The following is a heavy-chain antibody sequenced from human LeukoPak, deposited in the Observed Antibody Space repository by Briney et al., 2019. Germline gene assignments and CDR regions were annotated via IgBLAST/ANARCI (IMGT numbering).Heavy chain of an antibody. CDR1: GFTFSSYG. CDR3: AKTSEEWLRIGDFDY. CDR2: IRYDGSNQ. Sequence: PGGSLRLSCAASGFTFSSYGMHWVRQAPGKGLEWVAFIRYDGSNQYYADSVKGRFTISRDNSKNTLYLQMNSLRAEDTAVYYCAKTSEEWLRIGDFDYWGQGTLVTVSS. V-gene: IGHV3-30*02. J-gene: IGHJ4*02. D-gene: IGHD5-18*01.